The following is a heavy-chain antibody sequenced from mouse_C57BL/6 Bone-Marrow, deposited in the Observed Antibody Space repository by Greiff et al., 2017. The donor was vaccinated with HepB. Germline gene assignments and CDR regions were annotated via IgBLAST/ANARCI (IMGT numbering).Heavy chain of an antibody. CDR3: ARHPQIYYYGSSHWYFDV. CDR1: GFTFSDYY. Sequence: DVKLVESGGGLVQPGGSLKLSCAASGFTFSDYYMYWVRQTPEKRLEWVAYISNGGGSTYYPDTVKGRFTISRDNAKNTLYLQMSRLKSEDTAMYYCARHPQIYYYGSSHWYFDVWGTGTTVTVSS. D-gene: IGHD1-1*01. CDR2: ISNGGGST. V-gene: IGHV5-12*01. J-gene: IGHJ1*03.